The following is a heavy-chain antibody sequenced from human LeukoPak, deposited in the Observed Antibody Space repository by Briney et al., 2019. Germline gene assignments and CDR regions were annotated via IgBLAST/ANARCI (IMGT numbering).Heavy chain of an antibody. CDR1: GFTFSSYW. J-gene: IGHJ3*02. D-gene: IGHD3-3*01. V-gene: IGHV3-7*01. Sequence: GGSLRLSCAASGFTFSSYWMSWISQAPGKGLEWVANIKEDGSEKYYVDSVKGRFTISRDNAKNSLYLQMNSLRAEDTAVYYCARDAAFGVVITDAFDIWGQGTMVTVSS. CDR2: IKEDGSEK. CDR3: ARDAAFGVVITDAFDI.